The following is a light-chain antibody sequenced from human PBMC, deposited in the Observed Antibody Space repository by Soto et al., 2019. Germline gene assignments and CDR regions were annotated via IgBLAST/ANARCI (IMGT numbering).Light chain of an antibody. J-gene: IGKJ2*01. V-gene: IGKV3-15*01. CDR1: QSVSRH. CDR3: LQYSDWPPRYT. Sequence: EIVLTQSPATLSVSPGESATLSCRASQSVSRHLAWYQQKPGQAPRVPIYNASTRATGIPATFSGSGSGTEFTLTISSLQSEDFAVYYCLQYSDWPPRYTFGQGTKLEIK. CDR2: NAS.